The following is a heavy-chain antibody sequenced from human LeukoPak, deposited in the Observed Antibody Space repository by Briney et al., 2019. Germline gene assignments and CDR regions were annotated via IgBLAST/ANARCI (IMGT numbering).Heavy chain of an antibody. CDR1: GFTLSSYS. V-gene: IGHV3-48*01. J-gene: IGHJ4*02. D-gene: IGHD3-3*01. CDR2: ISRSSSTI. CDR3: ARDSITIFGVILN. Sequence: GGSLRLSWAAPGFTLSSYSVNWVRQAPGKGLEWVSYISRSSSTIYYADFVKGRFTVSRDNAKNSLYLQMNSLRAEDTAVYYCARDSITIFGVILNWGQGTLVTVSS.